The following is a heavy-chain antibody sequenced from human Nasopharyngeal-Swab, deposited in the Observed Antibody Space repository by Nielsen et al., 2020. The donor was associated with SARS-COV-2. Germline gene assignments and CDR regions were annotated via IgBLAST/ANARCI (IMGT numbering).Heavy chain of an antibody. D-gene: IGHD2-2*01. V-gene: IGHV3-23*01. CDR3: AKRQLLPTGAFDI. CDR1: GFTFSSYA. CDR2: ISGSGGST. J-gene: IGHJ3*02. Sequence: GESLKISCAASGFTFSSYAMSWVRQAPGKGLEWVSAISGSGGSTYYVDSVKGRFTISRDNSKNTLYLQMNSLRAEDTAVYYCAKRQLLPTGAFDIWGQGTMVTVSS.